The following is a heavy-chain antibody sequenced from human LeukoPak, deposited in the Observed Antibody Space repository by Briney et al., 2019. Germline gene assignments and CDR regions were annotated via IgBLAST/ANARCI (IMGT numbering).Heavy chain of an antibody. V-gene: IGHV3-23*01. J-gene: IGHJ3*02. D-gene: IGHD1-26*01. CDR3: ARGGSYLSAFDI. CDR2: ISGSGGST. CDR1: GFTFSSYA. Sequence: GGSLRLSCAASGFTFSSYAMSWVRQAPGKGLEWVSSISGSGGSTYYADSVKGRFTISRDNSKNTLYLQMNSLRAEDTAVYYCARGGSYLSAFDIWGQGTMVTVSS.